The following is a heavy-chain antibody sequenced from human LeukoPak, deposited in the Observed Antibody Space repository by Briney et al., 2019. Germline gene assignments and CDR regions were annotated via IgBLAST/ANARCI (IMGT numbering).Heavy chain of an antibody. Sequence: SETLSLTCAVYGGSFSGYYWSWIRQPPGKGLEWIGEINHSGSTNYNPSLKSRVTISVDTSKNQFSLKLSSVTAADTAEYYCARGRGIAVAGRTKNFDYWGQGTLVTVSS. CDR3: ARGRGIAVAGRTKNFDY. D-gene: IGHD6-19*01. V-gene: IGHV4-34*01. J-gene: IGHJ4*02. CDR1: GGSFSGYY. CDR2: INHSGST.